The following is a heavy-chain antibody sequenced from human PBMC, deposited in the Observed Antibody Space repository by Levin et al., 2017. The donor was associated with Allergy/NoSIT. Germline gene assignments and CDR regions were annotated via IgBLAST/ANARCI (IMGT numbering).Heavy chain of an antibody. D-gene: IGHD2-2*01. Sequence: GESLKISCAASGFTFSSYSMNWVRQAPGKGLEWVSSISSSSSYIYYADSVKGRFTISRDNAKNSLYLQMNSLRAEDTAVYYCARGAIVVPAAMSPSPYFDYWGQGTLVTVSS. V-gene: IGHV3-21*01. CDR3: ARGAIVVPAAMSPSPYFDY. J-gene: IGHJ4*02. CDR1: GFTFSSYS. CDR2: ISSSSSYI.